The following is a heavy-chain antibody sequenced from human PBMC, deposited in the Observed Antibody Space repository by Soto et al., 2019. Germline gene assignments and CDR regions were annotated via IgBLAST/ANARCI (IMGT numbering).Heavy chain of an antibody. CDR1: GGSFSGYY. V-gene: IGHV4-34*01. CDR3: ARFRVIPAAGTLLDY. J-gene: IGHJ4*02. CDR2: INHSGST. Sequence: SETLSLTCAVYGGSFSGYYWSWIRQPPGKGLEWIGEINHSGSTNYNPSLKSRVTISVDTSKNQFSLKLSSVTAADTAVYYCARFRVIPAAGTLLDYSGQGTLVTVSS. D-gene: IGHD6-13*01.